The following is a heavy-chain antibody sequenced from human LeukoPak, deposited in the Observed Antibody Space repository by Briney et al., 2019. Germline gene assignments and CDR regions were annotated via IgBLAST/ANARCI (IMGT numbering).Heavy chain of an antibody. CDR2: INPSGGST. CDR3: VRVRDGYNDAYDI. J-gene: IGHJ3*02. CDR1: GFTFTNYN. V-gene: IGHV1-46*01. Sequence: GASVKVSCKASGFTFTNYNLHWVRQAPGQRLEWMGIINPSGGSTNYAQNFQGRVTMTRDTSTSTVYMGLSSLRSEDTAVYYCVRVRDGYNDAYDIWGQGTMVTVPS. D-gene: IGHD5-24*01.